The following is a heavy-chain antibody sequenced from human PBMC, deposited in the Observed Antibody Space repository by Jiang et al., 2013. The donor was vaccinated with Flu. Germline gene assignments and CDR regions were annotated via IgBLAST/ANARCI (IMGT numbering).Heavy chain of an antibody. CDR3: ASPPESSTSSLLY. CDR1: GFTFKNAW. J-gene: IGHJ4*02. D-gene: IGHD6-6*01. CDR2: IKGNIDGGTT. Sequence: QLVESGGGLVKPGGSLRLSCAASGFTFKNAWMNWVRQAPGKGLEWVGRIKGNIDGGTTDYAAPVKGRFTISRDDSNPTLSLQMNSLKIEDTAVYYCASPPESSTSSLLYWGQGTLVTVSS. V-gene: IGHV3-15*07.